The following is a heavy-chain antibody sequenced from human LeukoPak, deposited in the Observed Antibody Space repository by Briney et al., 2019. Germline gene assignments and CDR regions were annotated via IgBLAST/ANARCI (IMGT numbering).Heavy chain of an antibody. CDR1: GFTFSSYG. CDR3: VRDSPYSDYLIGGAFNI. Sequence: GGSLRLSCAASGFTFSSYGMHWVRQAPGKGLEWVAVISYDGSNKYYADSVKGRFTISRDTSKNTLYLQMTSLGADDTAVYYCVRDSPYSDYLIGGAFNIWGQGTMVTVSS. J-gene: IGHJ3*02. CDR2: ISYDGSNK. D-gene: IGHD4-11*01. V-gene: IGHV3-30*03.